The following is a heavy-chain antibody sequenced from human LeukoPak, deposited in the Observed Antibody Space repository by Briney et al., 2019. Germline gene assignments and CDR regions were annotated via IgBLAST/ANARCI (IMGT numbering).Heavy chain of an antibody. CDR3: AKDYYDFWSGYCQLSFGYFDY. CDR2: IRYDASNK. J-gene: IGHJ4*02. D-gene: IGHD3-3*01. V-gene: IGHV3-33*06. CDR1: GFTFSSYG. Sequence: AGGSLRLSCAASGFTFSSYGMHWVRQAPGKGLEWVAVIRYDASNKEYADSVKGRFTISRDNSKNTLYLQMNSLRAEDTAGYYCAKDYYDFWSGYCQLSFGYFDYWGQGTLVTVSS.